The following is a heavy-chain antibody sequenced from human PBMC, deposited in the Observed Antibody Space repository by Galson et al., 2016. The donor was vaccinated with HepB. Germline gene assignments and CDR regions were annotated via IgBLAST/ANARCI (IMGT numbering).Heavy chain of an antibody. V-gene: IGHV3-23*01. CDR3: VRNSAAVGH. J-gene: IGHJ4*02. Sequence: SLRLSCAASGFSFSNYGMSWVRQAPGKGLEWVSSITATGGSTYIADSVKGRFTISRDNAKNSLFLQLNSLRPEDTAVYFCVRNSAAVGHWGQGTLVTVSS. D-gene: IGHD4-23*01. CDR2: ITATGGST. CDR1: GFSFSNYG.